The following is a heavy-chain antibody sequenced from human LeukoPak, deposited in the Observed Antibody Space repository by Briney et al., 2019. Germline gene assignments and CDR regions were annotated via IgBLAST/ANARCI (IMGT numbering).Heavy chain of an antibody. CDR2: ISSSSYM. D-gene: IGHD1-26*01. Sequence: GGSLRLSCAASGFTFSSYSMNWVRQAPGKGLEWVSSISSSSYMYYADSVKGRFTISRDNAKKSVYLQMNSLRAEDTAVYYCARAYSERYGLGYYYMDVWGKGTTVTISS. J-gene: IGHJ6*03. V-gene: IGHV3-21*01. CDR3: ARAYSERYGLGYYYMDV. CDR1: GFTFSSYS.